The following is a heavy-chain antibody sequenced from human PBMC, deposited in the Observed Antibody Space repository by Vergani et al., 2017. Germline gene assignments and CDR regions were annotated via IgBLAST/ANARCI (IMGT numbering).Heavy chain of an antibody. CDR1: GGSFTSYH. CDR3: ARVNTETNGHLYYYYYMDV. Sequence: QVQLQQWGGGLLKPSETLSLTCVVNGGSFTSYHWTWIRQSPGEGLEWVGDIDHTGRPDYNPSLKRRLTMSVDKSQNQFSLTLNSVTANDTAIYFCARVNTETNGHLYYYYYMDVWGQGTAVTVS. D-gene: IGHD4-11*01. CDR2: IDHTGRP. J-gene: IGHJ6*03. V-gene: IGHV4-34*01.